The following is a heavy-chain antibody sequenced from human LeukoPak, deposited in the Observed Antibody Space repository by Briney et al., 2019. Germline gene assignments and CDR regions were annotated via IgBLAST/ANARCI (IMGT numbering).Heavy chain of an antibody. CDR3: ARDFGTAKNNAFDI. D-gene: IGHD2/OR15-2a*01. CDR1: GDSITYYY. CDR2: IYSSGST. J-gene: IGHJ3*02. V-gene: IGHV4-59*01. Sequence: SETLSLTCTVSGDSITYYYWTWIRQPPGKGLEWIGYIYSSGSTNYNPSLKSRVTISVDTSKNQFSLKLSSVTAADTAVYYCARDFGTAKNNAFDIWGQGTMVTVSS.